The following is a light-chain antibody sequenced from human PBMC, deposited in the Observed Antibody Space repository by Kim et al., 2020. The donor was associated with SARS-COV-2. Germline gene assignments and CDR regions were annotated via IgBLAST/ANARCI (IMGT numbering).Light chain of an antibody. J-gene: IGLJ3*02. V-gene: IGLV3-21*04. CDR3: QVWHRSSDYWV. CDR2: YDT. CDR1: NIGRDS. Sequence: SYELTQPPSVSVVPGQTARLTCGGNNIGRDSVHWYQKKPGQAPVLVIHYDTDRPSGIPDRFSGSNSGNMATLTISRVEPGDEADYYCQVWHRSSDYWVFGGGTQLTVL.